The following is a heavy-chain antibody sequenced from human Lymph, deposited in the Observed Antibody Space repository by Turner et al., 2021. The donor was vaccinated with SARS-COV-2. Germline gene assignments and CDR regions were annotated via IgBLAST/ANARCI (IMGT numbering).Heavy chain of an antibody. J-gene: IGHJ6*02. CDR3: ATGPYDFWSGPSPGYYGMDV. CDR2: FEPEDGET. Sequence: QVQLVQSGAEVKKPGASVKVSCTVSGYTLTEVSMHWVRQAPGKGLEWMGGFEPEDGETIYAQKFQGRVTMTEDTSTDTAYMELSSLRSEDTAVYYCATGPYDFWSGPSPGYYGMDVWGQGTTVTVSS. D-gene: IGHD3-3*01. V-gene: IGHV1-24*01. CDR1: GYTLTEVS.